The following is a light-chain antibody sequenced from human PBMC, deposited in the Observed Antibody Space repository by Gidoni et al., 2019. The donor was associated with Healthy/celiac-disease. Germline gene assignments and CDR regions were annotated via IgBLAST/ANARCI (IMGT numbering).Light chain of an antibody. V-gene: IGLV1-51*01. CDR1: STNIGNNY. J-gene: IGLJ2*01. Sequence: QSVLTQPPSVSAAPGLKVTISCSGSSTNIGNNYVSWYKQLPGTAPKLLIYDNNKRPSGIPDRFSGSKSGTSATLGITGLQTGDEADYYCGTWDSSLSAVVFGGGTKLTVL. CDR3: GTWDSSLSAVV. CDR2: DNN.